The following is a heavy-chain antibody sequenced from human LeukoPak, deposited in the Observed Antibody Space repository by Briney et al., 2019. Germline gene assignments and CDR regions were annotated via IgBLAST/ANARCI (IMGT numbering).Heavy chain of an antibody. CDR3: ARGRRSSSWYSYFDY. V-gene: IGHV4-4*07. CDR2: IYTSGST. Sequence: SETLSLTCTVSGGSISSYYWSWLRQPAGKGLEWIGRIYTSGSTNYNPSLKSRVTMPVDTSKNQFSLKLSSVTAADTAVYYCARGRRSSSWYSYFDYWGQGTLVTVSS. J-gene: IGHJ4*02. CDR1: GGSISSYY. D-gene: IGHD6-13*01.